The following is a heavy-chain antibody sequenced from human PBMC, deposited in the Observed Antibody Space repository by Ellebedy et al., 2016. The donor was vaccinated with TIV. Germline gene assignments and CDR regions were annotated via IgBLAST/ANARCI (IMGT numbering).Heavy chain of an antibody. J-gene: IGHJ4*02. CDR2: MNPNSGRT. V-gene: IGHV1-8*01. D-gene: IGHD2-15*01. CDR3: ARDRAGFYFDY. Sequence: AASVKVSCKASGYTFTNYDINWVRQATGQGLEWMGWMNPNSGRTGYAQKFQGRVTMTRNTSITTAYMELSSLRSEDTAVYYCARDRAGFYFDYWGQGTLVTVSS. CDR1: GYTFTNYD.